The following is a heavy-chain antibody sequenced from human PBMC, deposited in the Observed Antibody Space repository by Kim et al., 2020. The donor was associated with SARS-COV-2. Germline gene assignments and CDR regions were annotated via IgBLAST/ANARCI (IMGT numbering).Heavy chain of an antibody. J-gene: IGHJ4*02. CDR3: ARDERPVQGGGYSSGYFDY. CDR2: INPSGGST. V-gene: IGHV1-46*01. Sequence: ASVKVSCKASGYTFTSYYMHWVRQAPGQGLEWMGIINPSGGSTSYAQKFQGRVTMTRDTSTSTVYMELSSLRSEDTAVYYCARDERPVQGGGYSSGYFDYWGQGTLVTVSS. CDR1: GYTFTSYY. D-gene: IGHD5-12*01.